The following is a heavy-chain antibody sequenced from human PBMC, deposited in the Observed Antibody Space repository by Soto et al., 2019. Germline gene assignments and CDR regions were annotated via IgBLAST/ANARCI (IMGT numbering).Heavy chain of an antibody. CDR2: INHSGSA. CDR3: ARERVVLLWFGDGNWFDP. V-gene: IGHV4-34*01. Sequence: SQPQSLRWSVDGGYFIDFICTWIRQTPGKGLQWIGQINHSGSANYNPSLKSRVTISVHTSSSQFSLKLNSVTAADTAVYYCARERVVLLWFGDGNWFDPGGQGTLVTVSS. D-gene: IGHD3-10*01. J-gene: IGHJ5*02. CDR1: GGYFIDFI.